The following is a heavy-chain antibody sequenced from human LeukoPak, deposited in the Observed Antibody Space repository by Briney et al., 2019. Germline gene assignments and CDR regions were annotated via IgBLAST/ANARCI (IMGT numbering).Heavy chain of an antibody. D-gene: IGHD3-10*01. Sequence: GGSLRLSCAASGFSFSSYGMHWVRQAPGKGLEWVAYMRSDGSTKYYADSVKGRFTISRDNAKNSLYLQMNSLRAEDTAVYYCARYDLVGSGSYNYWGQGTLVTVSS. CDR2: MRSDGSTK. J-gene: IGHJ4*02. V-gene: IGHV3-30*02. CDR1: GFSFSSYG. CDR3: ARYDLVGSGSYNY.